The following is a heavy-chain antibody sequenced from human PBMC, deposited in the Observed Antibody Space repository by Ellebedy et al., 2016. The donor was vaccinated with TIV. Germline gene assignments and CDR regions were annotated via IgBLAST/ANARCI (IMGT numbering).Heavy chain of an antibody. Sequence: PGGSLRLSCAASGFTFSGSCMSWVRQVLGQGLEWVAVIKEDGSETYYVDSVKGRFTISRDNAKNSLYLQMNSLRAEDTAVYYCASWFGGRNYWGQGTLVTVSS. CDR3: ASWFGGRNY. CDR2: IKEDGSET. J-gene: IGHJ4*02. V-gene: IGHV3-7*03. CDR1: GFTFSGSC. D-gene: IGHD3-10*01.